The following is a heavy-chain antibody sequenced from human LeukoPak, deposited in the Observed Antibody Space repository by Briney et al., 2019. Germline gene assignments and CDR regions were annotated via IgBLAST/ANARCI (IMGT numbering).Heavy chain of an antibody. CDR2: IGTSGDT. V-gene: IGHV3-13*04. CDR1: GVTFSSYD. D-gene: IGHD6-19*01. J-gene: IGHJ4*02. Sequence: TGGSLRLSCAASGVTFSSYDMHWVRQATGKGLEWVSVIGTSGDTYYAGSVKGRFTISRENAKNSLYLQMNSLTAGDTAVYFCSRVGSSGWPNYFDSWGQGTLVTVSS. CDR3: SRVGSSGWPNYFDS.